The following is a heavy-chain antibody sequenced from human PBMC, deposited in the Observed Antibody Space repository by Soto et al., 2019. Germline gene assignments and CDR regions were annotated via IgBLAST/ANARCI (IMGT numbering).Heavy chain of an antibody. D-gene: IGHD2-2*01. CDR3: ARDPAPAARFFYHMDV. J-gene: IGHJ6*03. V-gene: IGHV3-33*01. CDR1: GFSFSRNG. CDR2: IWYNGNNR. Sequence: QVQLVESGGGVVQPGRSLRLSCAASGFSFSRNGMHWVRQAPGKGLEWVAVIWYNGNNRYYAESVKGRFTISRDNSKDTLCLEMSGLRVEDTAVYYCARDPAPAARFFYHMDVWGKGTMVTVSS.